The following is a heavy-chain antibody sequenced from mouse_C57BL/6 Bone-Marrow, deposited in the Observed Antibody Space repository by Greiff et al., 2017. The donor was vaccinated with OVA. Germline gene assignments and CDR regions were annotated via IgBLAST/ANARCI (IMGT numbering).Heavy chain of an antibody. CDR2: ISDGGSYT. CDR3: ARGPDSSGYGFAY. Sequence: EVQLMESGGGLVKPGGSLKLSCAASGFTFSSYAMSWVRQTPEKRLEWVATISDGGSYTYYPDNVKGRFTISRDNAKNNLYLQMSHLKSEDTAMYYCARGPDSSGYGFAYWGQGTLVTVSA. J-gene: IGHJ3*01. V-gene: IGHV5-4*01. D-gene: IGHD3-2*02. CDR1: GFTFSSYA.